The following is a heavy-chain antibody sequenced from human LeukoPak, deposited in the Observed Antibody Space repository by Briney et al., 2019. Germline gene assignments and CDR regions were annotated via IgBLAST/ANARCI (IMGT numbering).Heavy chain of an antibody. CDR1: GYTFTGYY. Sequence: ASVKVSCKASGYTFTGYYMFWVRQAPGRGLEWMGWINPNSGGTNYAQKFQGRVTMTRDTSISTAYMELSRLRSDDTAVYYCASGGSGSYFHYYGMDVWGQGTTVTVSS. CDR2: INPNSGGT. V-gene: IGHV1-2*02. CDR3: ASGGSGSYFHYYGMDV. D-gene: IGHD3-10*01. J-gene: IGHJ6*02.